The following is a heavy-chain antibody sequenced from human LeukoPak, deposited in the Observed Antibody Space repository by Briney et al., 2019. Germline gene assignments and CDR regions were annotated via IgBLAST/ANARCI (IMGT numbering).Heavy chain of an antibody. J-gene: IGHJ4*02. Sequence: SETLSLTCTVSGGSISSYYWSWIRQPPGKGLGWIGYIYYSGSINYNPSLKSRVTISVDTSKNQFSLKLSSVTAADTAVYYCARLGGFAGYSYGYEVDYWGQGTLVTVSS. CDR3: ARLGGFAGYSYGYEVDY. CDR1: GGSISSYY. V-gene: IGHV4-59*08. CDR2: IYYSGSI. D-gene: IGHD5-18*01.